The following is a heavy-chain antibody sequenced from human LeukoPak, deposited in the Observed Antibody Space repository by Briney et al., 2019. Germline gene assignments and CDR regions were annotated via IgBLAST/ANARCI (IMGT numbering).Heavy chain of an antibody. CDR2: ISGSGDST. CDR1: GFTFNTYA. CDR3: ARGLGAPDY. Sequence: GGSLRLSCAASGFTFNTYAMSWVRQAPGKGLEWVSAISGSGDSTYYADSVKGRFTISRDNPKNTLYLQVNSLRAEDTAVYYCARGLGAPDYWGQGTLVTVSS. V-gene: IGHV3-23*01. J-gene: IGHJ4*02. D-gene: IGHD1-26*01.